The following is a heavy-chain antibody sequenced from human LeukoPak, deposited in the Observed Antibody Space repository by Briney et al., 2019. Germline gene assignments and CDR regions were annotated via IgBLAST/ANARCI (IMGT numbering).Heavy chain of an antibody. CDR3: AGTKNGYITRYYMDV. Sequence: SGGSLRLSCAASGFTFSSYGMSWVRQAPGKGLEWDSAISGSGGSTYYADSVKGRFTISRDNAKNSLYLQMNSLRAEDTVVYYCAGTKNGYITRYYMDVWGKGTTVTVSS. J-gene: IGHJ6*03. CDR1: GFTFSSYG. D-gene: IGHD1/OR15-1a*01. V-gene: IGHV3-23*01. CDR2: ISGSGGST.